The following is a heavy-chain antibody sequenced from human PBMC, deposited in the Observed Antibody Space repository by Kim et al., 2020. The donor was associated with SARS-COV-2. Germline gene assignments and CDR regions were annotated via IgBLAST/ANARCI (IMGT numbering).Heavy chain of an antibody. CDR1: GYTFTGYY. J-gene: IGHJ6*02. CDR2: INPNSGGT. Sequence: ASVKVSCKASGYTFTGYYMHWVRQAPGQGLEWMGRINPNSGGTNYAQKFQGRVTMTRDTSISTAYMELSRLRSDDTAVYYCARDSSIFGVVITPLSYYYGMDVGPRDHGHRLL. D-gene: IGHD3-3*01. V-gene: IGHV1-2*06. CDR3: ARDSSIFGVVITPLSYYYGMDV.